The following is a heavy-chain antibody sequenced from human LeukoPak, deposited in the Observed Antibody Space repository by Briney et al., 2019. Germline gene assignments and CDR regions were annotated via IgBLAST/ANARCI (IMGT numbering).Heavy chain of an antibody. CDR2: IRYDVSNK. J-gene: IGHJ4*02. CDR1: GFTFSSYG. V-gene: IGHV3-30*02. CDR3: ARASYTGFDLHFDQ. D-gene: IGHD5-12*01. Sequence: GGSLRLSCAASGFTFSSYGMHWVRQAPGKGLEWVAFIRYDVSNKYYADSVKGRFTISRDNAENSLYLQMDSLRVEDTAFYFCARASYTGFDLHFDQWGQGTLVTVSS.